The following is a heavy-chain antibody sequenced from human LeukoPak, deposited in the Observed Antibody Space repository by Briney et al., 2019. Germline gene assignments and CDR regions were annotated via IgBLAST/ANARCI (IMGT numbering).Heavy chain of an antibody. CDR1: GGSISSGSYY. CDR2: IYTSGST. Sequence: SQTLSLTYTVSGGSISSGSYYWSWIRQPAGKGLEWIGRIYTSGSTNYNPSLKSRVTISVDTSKNQFSLKLSSVTAADTAVYYCARVKGGHYYDSSGYYGGYFDYWGQGTLVTVSS. D-gene: IGHD3-22*01. J-gene: IGHJ4*02. CDR3: ARVKGGHYYDSSGYYGGYFDY. V-gene: IGHV4-61*02.